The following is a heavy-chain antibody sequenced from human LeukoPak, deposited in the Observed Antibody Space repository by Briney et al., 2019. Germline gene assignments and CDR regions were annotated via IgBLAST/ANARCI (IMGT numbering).Heavy chain of an antibody. Sequence: GGSPRLSCAASGFTFSNYWMAWVRQTPGKGLEWVANIKQDGIEKYSVDSVKGRFTISRDNAKNSLYMQMNSLRAEDTAVYYCARVGELLRSPYYYMDVWGKGTTVTVSS. V-gene: IGHV3-7*01. CDR3: ARVGELLRSPYYYMDV. CDR1: GFTFSNYW. D-gene: IGHD1-7*01. J-gene: IGHJ6*03. CDR2: IKQDGIEK.